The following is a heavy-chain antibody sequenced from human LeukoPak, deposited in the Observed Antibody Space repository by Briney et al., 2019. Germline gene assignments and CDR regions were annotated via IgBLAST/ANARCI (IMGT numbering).Heavy chain of an antibody. D-gene: IGHD3-22*01. CDR2: MNPNSGNT. CDR3: ARGAHDSTGYQYDCDS. CDR1: GYTFTSYV. J-gene: IGHJ4*02. Sequence: GASVKVSCKASGYTFTSYVINWVRQAPGHGLEWMGWMNPNSGNTGYAQRFQGRVTMIRNTSITTAYMELSSLRDEDTAVYYCARGAHDSTGYQYDCDSWGQRDLFTVTS. V-gene: IGHV1-8*01.